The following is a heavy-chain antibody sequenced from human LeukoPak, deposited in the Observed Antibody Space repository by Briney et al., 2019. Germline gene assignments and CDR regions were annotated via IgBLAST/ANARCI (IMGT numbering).Heavy chain of an antibody. CDR3: ARNGIYGDAFDI. Sequence: GGSLRLSCAASGFTFSSYWMSWVRQAPGKGLERVANIKQDGSEKYHVDSVKGRFTISRDNAKNSLYLQMNSLRAEDTAVYYCARNGIYGDAFDIWGQGTMVTVSS. J-gene: IGHJ3*02. CDR1: GFTFSSYW. CDR2: IKQDGSEK. D-gene: IGHD2-8*01. V-gene: IGHV3-7*01.